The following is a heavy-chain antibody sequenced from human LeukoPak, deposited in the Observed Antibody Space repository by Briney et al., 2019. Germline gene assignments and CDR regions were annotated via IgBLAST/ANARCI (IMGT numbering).Heavy chain of an antibody. J-gene: IGHJ4*02. CDR1: GFTFSNYA. Sequence: GGSLRLSCAASGFTFSNYAMHWVRQAPDKGLEWVAVISYDWNIKYHADSVKGRFTISRDNSKNTLFLQMNSLRAEDTAVYHCARDYGDYEMDYWGQGTLVTVSS. V-gene: IGHV3-30-3*01. D-gene: IGHD4-17*01. CDR2: ISYDWNIK. CDR3: ARDYGDYEMDY.